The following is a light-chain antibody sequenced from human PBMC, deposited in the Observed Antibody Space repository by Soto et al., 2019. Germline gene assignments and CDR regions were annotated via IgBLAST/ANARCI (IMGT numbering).Light chain of an antibody. J-gene: IGLJ1*01. V-gene: IGLV2-18*02. CDR3: SSYTSSSTYV. Sequence: QSVLTQPPSVSGSPGQSVTISCTGTSSDVGSYNRVSWYQQPPGTAPQLMIYEVSNRPSGVPDRFSGSKSGNTASLTISGLHAEDEADYYCSSYTSSSTYVFGTGTKLTVL. CDR1: SSDVGSYNR. CDR2: EVS.